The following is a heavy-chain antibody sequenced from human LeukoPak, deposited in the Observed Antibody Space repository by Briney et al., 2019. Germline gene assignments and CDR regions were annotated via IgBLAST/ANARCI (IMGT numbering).Heavy chain of an antibody. CDR2: IKEDGGEQ. Sequence: PGGSLRLSCAASGFTFSTYWMTWVRQTPGKGLEWVANIKEDGGEQNYVDSVGGRFTISRDNTKNSVFLQMSSLRVEDTAVYYCARDRAVAGLFDNWGQGTLVTVSS. J-gene: IGHJ4*02. CDR3: ARDRAVAGLFDN. D-gene: IGHD6-19*01. CDR1: GFTFSTYW. V-gene: IGHV3-7*01.